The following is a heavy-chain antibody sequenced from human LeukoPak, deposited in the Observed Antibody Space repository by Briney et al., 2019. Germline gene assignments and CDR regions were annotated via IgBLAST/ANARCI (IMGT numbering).Heavy chain of an antibody. J-gene: IGHJ5*02. V-gene: IGHV3-11*01. CDR2: ITTGGRTI. CDR3: ERIQRPNWFDP. D-gene: IGHD1-1*01. Sequence: GGSLRLSCAASGITLSDHYISWIRQTPGKGPEWVSYITTGGRTIYYADSVRGRFTISGDNAKNSLYLQMNSLRADDTAVYFCERIQRPNWFDPWGQGTLVLVSS. CDR1: GITLSDHY.